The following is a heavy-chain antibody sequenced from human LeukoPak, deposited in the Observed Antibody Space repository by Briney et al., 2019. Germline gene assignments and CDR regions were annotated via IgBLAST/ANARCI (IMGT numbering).Heavy chain of an antibody. CDR2: ISPDGIYI. D-gene: IGHD6-19*01. Sequence: GGSLRLSCAASGFTFSNYAMSWVRQAPGTGLEWLSAISPDGIYIYYADSVKGRFTTSRDNSKNTLYLQMNSLRAEDTAVYFCASQRHHRVAVAGSFDYWGQGTLVTVSS. CDR3: ASQRHHRVAVAGSFDY. CDR1: GFTFSNYA. V-gene: IGHV3-23*01. J-gene: IGHJ4*02.